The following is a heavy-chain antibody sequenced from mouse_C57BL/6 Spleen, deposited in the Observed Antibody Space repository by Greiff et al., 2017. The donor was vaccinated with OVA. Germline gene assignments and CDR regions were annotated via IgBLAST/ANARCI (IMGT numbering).Heavy chain of an antibody. V-gene: IGHV1-5*01. D-gene: IGHD3-1*01. CDR1: GYKFTSYW. J-gene: IGHJ4*01. Sequence: FGTVLARPGESVKMSCKTSGYKFTSYWMHWVKQRLGQGLVWIGAIYPGNSDTSYNQKFKGKAKLTAVTSASTAYMELSSLTNEDSAVYYCTRTGLLVRAAMDFWGHGTSVTVSS. CDR3: TRTGLLVRAAMDF. CDR2: IYPGNSDT.